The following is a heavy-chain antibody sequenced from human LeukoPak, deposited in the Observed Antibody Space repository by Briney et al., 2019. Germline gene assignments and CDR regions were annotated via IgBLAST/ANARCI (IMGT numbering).Heavy chain of an antibody. CDR1: GFTFSSYA. V-gene: IGHV3-30*04. Sequence: GRSLRLSCAASGFTFSSYAMHWVRQAPGKGLEWVAVISYDGSNKYYADSVKGRFTISRDNSKNTLYLQMNSLRAEDTAVYYCARAHRSSGWYSPSWNYYMDVWGKGNTVTVSS. D-gene: IGHD6-19*01. CDR3: ARAHRSSGWYSPSWNYYMDV. CDR2: ISYDGSNK. J-gene: IGHJ6*03.